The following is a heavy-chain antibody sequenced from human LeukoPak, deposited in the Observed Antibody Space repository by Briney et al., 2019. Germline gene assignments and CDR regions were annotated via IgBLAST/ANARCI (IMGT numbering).Heavy chain of an antibody. V-gene: IGHV1-69*13. CDR3: ARVKAPYYYDSSGYYFSY. D-gene: IGHD3-22*01. J-gene: IGHJ4*02. Sequence: SVKVSCKASGGTFSSYAISWVRQAPGQGLEWMGGIIPIFGTANYAQKFQGRVTITADESTSTAYMELSSLRSEDTAVYYCARVKAPYYYDSSGYYFSYWGQGSLVTVSS. CDR1: GGTFSSYA. CDR2: IIPIFGTA.